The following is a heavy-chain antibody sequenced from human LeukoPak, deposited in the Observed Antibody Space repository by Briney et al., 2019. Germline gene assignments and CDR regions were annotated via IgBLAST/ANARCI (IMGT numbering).Heavy chain of an antibody. Sequence: PGGSLRLSCAASGFTFSSYAMHWVRQAPGKGLEWVAVISYDGSNKYYADSVKGRITISRDNSKNTLYLQMNSLRAEDTAVYYCARDLDGREVDYFDYWGQGTLVTVSS. V-gene: IGHV3-30-3*01. J-gene: IGHJ4*02. D-gene: IGHD2-15*01. CDR2: ISYDGSNK. CDR1: GFTFSSYA. CDR3: ARDLDGREVDYFDY.